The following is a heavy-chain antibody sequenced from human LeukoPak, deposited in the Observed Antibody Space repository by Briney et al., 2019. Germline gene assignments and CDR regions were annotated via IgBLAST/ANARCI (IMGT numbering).Heavy chain of an antibody. CDR2: IKQDGSEK. Sequence: GGSLRLSCAASGFTFSGYWMSWVRQAPGKGLEWVANIKQDGSEKYYVDSVKGRFTISRDNAKNSLYLQMNSLRAEDTAVYYCAREVSALKYYFDYWGQGTLVTVSS. CDR3: AREVSALKYYFDY. CDR1: GFTFSGYW. J-gene: IGHJ4*02. D-gene: IGHD2-21*02. V-gene: IGHV3-7*01.